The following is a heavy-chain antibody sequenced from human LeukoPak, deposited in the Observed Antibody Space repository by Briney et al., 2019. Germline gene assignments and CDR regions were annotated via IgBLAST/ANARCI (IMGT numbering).Heavy chain of an antibody. CDR2: IYYSGST. CDR3: ASPQRVAYYYDSSGYTDAFDI. J-gene: IGHJ3*02. Sequence: PSETLSLTCTVSGGSISSSSYYWGWIRQPPGKGLEWIGSIYYSGSTYYNPSLKSRVTISVDTSKNQFSLKLSSVTAADTAVYYCASPQRVAYYYDSSGYTDAFDIWGQGTMVTVSS. V-gene: IGHV4-39*01. CDR1: GGSISSSSYY. D-gene: IGHD3-22*01.